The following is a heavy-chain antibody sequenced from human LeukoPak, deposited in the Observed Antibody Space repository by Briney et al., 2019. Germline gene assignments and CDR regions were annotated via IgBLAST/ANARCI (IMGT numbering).Heavy chain of an antibody. V-gene: IGHV1-24*01. Sequence: ASVKVSCEVSGYTLTELSMHWVRQAPGKGLEWMGGFDPEDGETIYAQKFQGRVTTTEDTSTDTAYMELSSLRSEDTAVYYCATGAEYYYDSSGYHGHFQHWGQGTLVTVSS. D-gene: IGHD3-22*01. CDR2: FDPEDGET. CDR3: ATGAEYYYDSSGYHGHFQH. CDR1: GYTLTELS. J-gene: IGHJ1*01.